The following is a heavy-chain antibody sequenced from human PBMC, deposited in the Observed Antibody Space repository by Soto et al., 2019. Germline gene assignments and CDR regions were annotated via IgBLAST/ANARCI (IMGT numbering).Heavy chain of an antibody. CDR3: ARGNGWYYY. D-gene: IGHD6-19*01. Sequence: SETLSLTYSVSGGSISKYYWSWIRQPPGKGLEWIGYIHYSGSTNYNPSLKSRITMSVDTSKNQLSLKLSSVTAADMAVYYCARGNGWYYYWGQGTLVTVS. CDR1: GGSISKYY. J-gene: IGHJ4*02. CDR2: IHYSGST. V-gene: IGHV4-59*01.